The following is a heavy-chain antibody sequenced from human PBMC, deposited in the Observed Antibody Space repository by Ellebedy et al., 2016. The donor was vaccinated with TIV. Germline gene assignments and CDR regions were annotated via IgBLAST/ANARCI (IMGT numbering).Heavy chain of an antibody. Sequence: AASVKVSCKASGYTFTGYYMHWVRQAPGQGLEWMGIINPSSGSTTYAQKLQGRVTMTRDTSTSTVYMELSSLRPEDTAVFYCARARGVIAENFDFWGQGTLVTVSS. CDR3: ARARGVIAENFDF. V-gene: IGHV1-46*04. J-gene: IGHJ4*02. CDR1: GYTFTGYY. D-gene: IGHD3-10*01. CDR2: INPSSGST.